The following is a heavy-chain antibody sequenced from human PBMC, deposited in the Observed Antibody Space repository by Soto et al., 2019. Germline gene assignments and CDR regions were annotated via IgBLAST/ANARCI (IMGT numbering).Heavy chain of an antibody. J-gene: IGHJ6*02. Sequence: ASVKVSCKASGYTFTSYGISWVRQAPGQALEWMGWISAYNGNTNYAQKLQGRVAMTTDTSTSTAFMELRSLRSDDTAVYYCARYPSIAVAGTGLGMDVWGQGSMVTVSS. V-gene: IGHV1-18*04. CDR3: ARYPSIAVAGTGLGMDV. CDR2: ISAYNGNT. D-gene: IGHD6-19*01. CDR1: GYTFTSYG.